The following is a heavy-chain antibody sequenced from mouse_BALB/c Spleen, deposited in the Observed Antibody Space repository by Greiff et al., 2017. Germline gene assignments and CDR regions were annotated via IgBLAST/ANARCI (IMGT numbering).Heavy chain of an antibody. CDR1: GFTFSSYY. V-gene: IGHV5-6-2*01. D-gene: IGHD2-4*01. CDR3: ARDDYDDAMDY. Sequence: EVQVVESGGGLVKLGGSLKLSCAASGFTFSSYYMSWVRQTPEKRLELVAAINSNGGSTYYPDTVKGRFTISRDNAKNTLYLQMSSLKSEDTALYYCARDDYDDAMDYWGQGTSVTVSS. J-gene: IGHJ4*01. CDR2: INSNGGST.